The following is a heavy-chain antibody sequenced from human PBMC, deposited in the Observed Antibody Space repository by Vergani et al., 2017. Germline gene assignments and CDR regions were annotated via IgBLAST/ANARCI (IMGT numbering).Heavy chain of an antibody. CDR3: ARDGVHCTNGVCYTSAFDY. D-gene: IGHD2-8*01. J-gene: IGHJ4*02. Sequence: EVQLVESGGGLVQPGGSLRLSCAASGFTFSSYWMSWVRQAPGKGLEWVANIKQDGSEKYYVDSVKGRFTISRDNAKNSLYLQMNSLRAEDTAVYYCARDGVHCTNGVCYTSAFDYWGQGTLVTVSS. V-gene: IGHV3-7*03. CDR1: GFTFSSYW. CDR2: IKQDGSEK.